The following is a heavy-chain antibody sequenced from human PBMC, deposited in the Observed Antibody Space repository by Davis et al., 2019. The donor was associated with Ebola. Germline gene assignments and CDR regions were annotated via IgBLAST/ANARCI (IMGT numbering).Heavy chain of an antibody. CDR1: GFTFSNYW. Sequence: GESLKISCAASGFTFSNYWMSWVRQAPGKGLEWVANIKQDGSEKYYVDSVKDRFTISRDNAKNSLYLQMNSLRAEDTAVYYCARKSTFFDYWGQGTRVTVSS. D-gene: IGHD3-16*01. CDR3: ARKSTFFDY. V-gene: IGHV3-7*03. CDR2: IKQDGSEK. J-gene: IGHJ4*02.